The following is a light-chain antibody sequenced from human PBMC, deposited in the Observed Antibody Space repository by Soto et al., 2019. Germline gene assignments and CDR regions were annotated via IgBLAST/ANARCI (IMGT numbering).Light chain of an antibody. CDR2: KAS. V-gene: IGKV1-5*03. J-gene: IGKJ2*02. Sequence: EIQMTQSPSTLSASVGDTVSVTCRASQSISVWLAWYQQKAGKAPNLLIYKASRLESGVPSRFSGSGSGTEFTLTISNLQPEDFATYHCQQYNTFSCTFGQGTKVDIK. CDR3: QQYNTFSCT. CDR1: QSISVW.